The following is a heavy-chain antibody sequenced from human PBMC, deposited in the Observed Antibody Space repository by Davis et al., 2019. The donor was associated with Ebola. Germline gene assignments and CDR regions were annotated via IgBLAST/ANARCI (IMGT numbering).Heavy chain of an antibody. CDR3: ARGSDGGQDAFDI. J-gene: IGHJ3*02. CDR2: ISSSSSTI. V-gene: IGHV3-48*04. Sequence: GESLKIPCAASGFTFSSYSMNWVRQAPGKGLEWVSYISSSSSTIYYADSVKGRFTISRDNAKNSLYLQMNSLRAEDTAVYYCARGSDGGQDAFDIWGQGTMVTVSS. CDR1: GFTFSSYS. D-gene: IGHD5-24*01.